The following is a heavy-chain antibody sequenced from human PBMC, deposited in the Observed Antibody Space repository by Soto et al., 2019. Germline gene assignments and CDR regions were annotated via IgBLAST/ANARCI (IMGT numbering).Heavy chain of an antibody. CDR1: GFTFSRYD. CDR2: ISGSGGST. Sequence: PGGSLRLSCAASGFTFSRYDMSWGLQAPGKGLEWVSAISGSGGSTYYADSVRGRFTISRDNSKNSLYLQMNSLRAEDTAVYYCANGRYYYYSSAYFAYWGEGTLVTVSS. CDR3: ANGRYYYYSSAYFAY. D-gene: IGHD3-22*01. V-gene: IGHV3-23*01. J-gene: IGHJ4*02.